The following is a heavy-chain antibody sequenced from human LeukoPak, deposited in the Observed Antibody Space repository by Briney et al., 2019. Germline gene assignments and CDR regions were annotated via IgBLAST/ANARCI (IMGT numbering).Heavy chain of an antibody. CDR1: GGSFSGYY. J-gene: IGHJ3*02. CDR2: INHSGST. D-gene: IGHD2-15*01. Sequence: SETLSLTCAVYGGSFSGYYWSWIRQPPGKGLEWIGEINHSGSTNYNPSLKSRVTISVDTSKNQFSLELSSVTAADTAVYYCARGYCSGGSCYDPIAAFDIWGQGTMVTVSS. V-gene: IGHV4-34*01. CDR3: ARGYCSGGSCYDPIAAFDI.